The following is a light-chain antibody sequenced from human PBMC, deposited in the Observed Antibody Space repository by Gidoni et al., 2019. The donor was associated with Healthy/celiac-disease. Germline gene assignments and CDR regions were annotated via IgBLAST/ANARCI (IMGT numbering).Light chain of an antibody. CDR2: KVS. CDR1: QSLVYSDGNTY. Sequence: DVVMTQYPLSLPVNLGQPASISCRSSQSLVYSDGNTYVNWFQQRPGQSPRRLIYKVSNRDSGVPDRLSGSGSGTDFTLKISRVEAEDVGVYYCMQGTHWPWTFGQGTKVEIK. V-gene: IGKV2-30*01. CDR3: MQGTHWPWT. J-gene: IGKJ1*01.